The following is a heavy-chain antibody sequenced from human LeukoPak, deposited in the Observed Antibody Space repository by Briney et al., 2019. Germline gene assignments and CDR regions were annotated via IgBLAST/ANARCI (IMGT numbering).Heavy chain of an antibody. CDR2: IYYSGST. Sequence: SETLSLICTVSGGSISSSSYYWGWIRQPPGKGLEWIGSIYYSGSTYYNPSLKSRVTISVDTSKNQFSLKLSSVTAADTAVYYCASQPHCSGGSCHDYWGQGTLVTVSS. V-gene: IGHV4-39*07. CDR1: GGSISSSSYY. D-gene: IGHD2-15*01. J-gene: IGHJ4*02. CDR3: ASQPHCSGGSCHDY.